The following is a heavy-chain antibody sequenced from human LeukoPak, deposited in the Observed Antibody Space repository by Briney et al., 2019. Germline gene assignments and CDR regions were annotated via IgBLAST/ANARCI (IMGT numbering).Heavy chain of an antibody. Sequence: KPSETLSLTCTVSGGSISSYYWSWIRQPPGKGLEWIGYIYYSGSTNYNPSLKSRVTISVDTSKNQFSLKLSSVTAADTAVYYCARYYDYSNYGMDVWGQGTTVTVSS. CDR1: GGSISSYY. CDR2: IYYSGST. J-gene: IGHJ6*02. D-gene: IGHD4-11*01. CDR3: ARYYDYSNYGMDV. V-gene: IGHV4-59*08.